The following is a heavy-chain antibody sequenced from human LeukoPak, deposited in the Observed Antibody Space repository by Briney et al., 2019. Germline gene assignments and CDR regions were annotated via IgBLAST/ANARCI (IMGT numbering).Heavy chain of an antibody. D-gene: IGHD3-22*01. CDR3: AKVHYYDSSGYYPTVYYFDY. CDR1: GFTFDDYA. V-gene: IGHV3-9*01. CDR2: ISWNSGSI. Sequence: GGSLRLSCAASGFTFDDYAMHWVRQAPGKGLEWVSGISWNSGSIGYADSVKGRFTISRDNAKNSLYLQMNSLRAEDTALYYCAKVHYYDSSGYYPTVYYFDYWGQGTLVTVSS. J-gene: IGHJ4*02.